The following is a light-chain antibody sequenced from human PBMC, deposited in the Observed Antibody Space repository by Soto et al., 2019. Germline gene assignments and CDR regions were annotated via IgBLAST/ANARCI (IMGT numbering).Light chain of an antibody. J-gene: IGKJ5*01. CDR1: QSVDSY. Sequence: EIVLTQSPASLSLSPGERATLSCRASQSVDSYLVWYRQKPGQAPRLLIFGASNRATGIPARFSGSGSGTDFTLTINSLEPDDFAVYYCQQRDSWPITFGQGTRLEI. CDR2: GAS. CDR3: QQRDSWPIT. V-gene: IGKV3-11*01.